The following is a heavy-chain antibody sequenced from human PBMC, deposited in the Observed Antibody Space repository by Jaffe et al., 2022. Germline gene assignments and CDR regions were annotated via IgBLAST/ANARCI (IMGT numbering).Heavy chain of an antibody. CDR3: ARIRQGYCSSTSCYFNWFDP. J-gene: IGHJ5*02. CDR1: GFSLSNARMG. Sequence: QVTLKESGPVLVKPTETLTLTCTVSGFSLSNARMGVSWIRQPPGKALEWLAHIFSNDEKSYSTSLKSRLTISKDTSKSQVVLTMTNMDPVDTATYYCARIRQGYCSSTSCYFNWFDPWGQGTLVTVSS. D-gene: IGHD2-2*01. CDR2: IFSNDEK. V-gene: IGHV2-26*01.